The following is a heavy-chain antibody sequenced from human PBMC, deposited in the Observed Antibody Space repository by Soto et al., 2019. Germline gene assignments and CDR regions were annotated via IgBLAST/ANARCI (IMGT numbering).Heavy chain of an antibody. CDR2: IIPMLGTT. CDR1: GGTFSSYA. V-gene: IGHV1-69*13. Sequence: SVKVSCKASGGTFSSYAISWVRQAPGQGLEWMGGIIPMLGTTNYAQQFEGRVTITADESTSTTYMDLSRLRSEDTAVYYCAREAHNSWYDYGGQGTLVTVSS. D-gene: IGHD6-13*01. J-gene: IGHJ4*02. CDR3: AREAHNSWYDY.